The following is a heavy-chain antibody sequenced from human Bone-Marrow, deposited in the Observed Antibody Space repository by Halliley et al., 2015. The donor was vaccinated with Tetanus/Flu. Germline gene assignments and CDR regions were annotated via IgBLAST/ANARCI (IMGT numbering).Heavy chain of an antibody. Sequence: SLRLSCATSGFSFSDHSMSWVRLPPGKALEWVSSISPTSTYMYYADSVKGRFTISRDNAKKSLFLQMDSLRAEDTGVYYCARANRYFAGPDFWGQGPLVTFSS. J-gene: IGHJ4*02. D-gene: IGHD1-26*01. CDR1: GFSFSDHS. CDR2: ISPTSTYM. V-gene: IGHV3-21*01. CDR3: ARANRYFAGPDF.